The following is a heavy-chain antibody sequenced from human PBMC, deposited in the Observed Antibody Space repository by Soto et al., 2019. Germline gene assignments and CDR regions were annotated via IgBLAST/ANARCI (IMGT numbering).Heavy chain of an antibody. J-gene: IGHJ3*02. D-gene: IGHD6-19*01. CDR3: EKNNGWDGKSDAFDI. Sequence: EVQLLESGGGLVQPGGSLRLSCAASGFSFSSFALTWVRQAPGKGLEWVSAISGSGGHTYYADSVTGRFTISRDNSNNTMYLQMNSLRAEDTALYYCEKNNGWDGKSDAFDIWGQGTMVTVSS. CDR2: ISGSGGHT. V-gene: IGHV3-23*01. CDR1: GFSFSSFA.